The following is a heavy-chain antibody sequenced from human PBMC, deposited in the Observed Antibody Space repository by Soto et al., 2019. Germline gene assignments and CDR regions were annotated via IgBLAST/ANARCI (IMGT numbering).Heavy chain of an antibody. Sequence: QLQLVQSGAEVKKPGASVKASCKASGYTFTGYYMHWVRQAPGQGLEWMGWINPNSGNTKYVQKFQGRVIMTRDTSIRTADLELSRLTSDDTAVYYCARGYVDTAPFDPWGQGTLVTVSS. CDR3: ARGYVDTAPFDP. V-gene: IGHV1-2*02. CDR2: INPNSGNT. J-gene: IGHJ5*02. D-gene: IGHD5-18*01. CDR1: GYTFTGYY.